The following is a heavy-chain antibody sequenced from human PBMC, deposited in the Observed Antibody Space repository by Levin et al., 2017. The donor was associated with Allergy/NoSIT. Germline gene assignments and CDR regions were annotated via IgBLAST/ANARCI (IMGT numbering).Heavy chain of an antibody. CDR2: ITSDGSNK. D-gene: IGHD1-26*01. J-gene: IGHJ4*02. CDR1: GFSFSSYG. Sequence: PGGSLRLSCAASGFSFSSYGIQWVRQAPGQGLEWVALITSDGSNKYYADPVKGRFTISRDNSKNTVYLQMNSLRAEDTAVYYCAKGGDFDYWGLGTVVTVSS. CDR3: AKGGDFDY. V-gene: IGHV3-30*18.